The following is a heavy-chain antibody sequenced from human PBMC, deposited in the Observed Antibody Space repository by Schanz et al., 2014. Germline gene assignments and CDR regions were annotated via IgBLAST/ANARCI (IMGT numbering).Heavy chain of an antibody. V-gene: IGHV3-7*01. J-gene: IGHJ4*02. CDR1: GFNFSSYS. CDR2: IKHDGSVK. D-gene: IGHD6-13*01. Sequence: EVQLVESGGGLVKPGGSLRLSCAASGFNFSSYSLNWVRQAPGKGLEWVANIKHDGSVKDYVDSVEGRFTISRDNAKRSLFLQMNSLRVEDTAVYFCVSQTGSPNYWGQGTLVTVSS. CDR3: VSQTGSPNY.